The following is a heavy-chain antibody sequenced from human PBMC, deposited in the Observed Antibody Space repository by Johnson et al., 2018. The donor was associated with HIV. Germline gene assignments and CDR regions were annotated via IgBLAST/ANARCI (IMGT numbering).Heavy chain of an antibody. V-gene: IGHV3-66*01. J-gene: IGHJ3*02. CDR2: IYRGGAT. Sequence: GGVVRPGGSPRLSCAASGFSVSASYMSWLRQAPGKALEWVSVIYRGGATYYAASVQGRFTISRDNAKNSLYLQMNSLRAEDTALYFCARDGRGEQLVDQGDAFDIWGQGTMVTVSS. CDR3: ARDGRGEQLVDQGDAFDI. CDR1: GFSVSASY. D-gene: IGHD6-6*01.